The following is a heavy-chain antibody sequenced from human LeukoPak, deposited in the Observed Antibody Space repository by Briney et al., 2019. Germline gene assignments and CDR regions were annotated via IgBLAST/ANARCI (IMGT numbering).Heavy chain of an antibody. J-gene: IGHJ6*03. CDR3: ASIGSGSYYYYYYMDV. CDR2: IIPILGIA. D-gene: IGHD3-10*01. CDR1: GGTFSSYT. Sequence: GSSVKVSCKASGGTFSSYTISRVRQAPGQGLEWMGRIIPILGIANYAQKFQGRVTITADKSTSTAYMELSSLRSEDTAVYYCASIGSGSYYYYYYMDVWGKGTTVTVSS. V-gene: IGHV1-69*02.